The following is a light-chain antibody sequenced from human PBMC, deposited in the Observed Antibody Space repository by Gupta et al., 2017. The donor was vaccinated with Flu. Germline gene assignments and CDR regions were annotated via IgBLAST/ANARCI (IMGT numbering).Light chain of an antibody. J-gene: IGKJ2*01. Sequence: EIVFTQSPATLSLSPGERATLSCGASQSVTSNYLAWYQQKPGLAPRLLIYDATSRATGIPDRFSGSGSGTDFTLTISRLEPEDFAVYYCQHYGRSPYTYTFGQGTKLEIK. CDR3: QHYGRSPYTYT. V-gene: IGKV3D-20*01. CDR2: DAT. CDR1: QSVTSNY.